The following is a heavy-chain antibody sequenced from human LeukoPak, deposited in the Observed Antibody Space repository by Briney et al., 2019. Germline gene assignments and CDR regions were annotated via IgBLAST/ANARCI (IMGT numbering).Heavy chain of an antibody. J-gene: IGHJ4*02. CDR2: ISSSGSTI. V-gene: IGHV3-48*03. CDR3: ARDRELRNFDY. Sequence: GGSLRLSCAASGFTFSSYEMNWVRQAPGKGLEWVSYISSSGSTIYYADSVKGRFTISRDNSKNTLYLQMNSLRAEDTAVYYCARDRELRNFDYWGQGTLVTVSS. CDR1: GFTFSSYE. D-gene: IGHD1-7*01.